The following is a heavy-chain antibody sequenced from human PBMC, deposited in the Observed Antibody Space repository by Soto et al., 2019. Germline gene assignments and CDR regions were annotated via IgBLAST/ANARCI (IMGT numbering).Heavy chain of an antibody. J-gene: IGHJ6*02. Sequence: XVCLSLSFAACGFSVSDYGMHWVRQAPGKGLEWVAIISYDGSIKYYGDSVKGRFTISRDYSQNTLYLQMNSLRPDDTAVYYCAKGFLGRSSTSYVACDNYYGMDVCGQRTTVTVSS. CDR1: GFSVSDYG. CDR3: AKGFLGRSSTSYVACDNYYGMDV. D-gene: IGHD2-2*01. V-gene: IGHV3-30*18. CDR2: ISYDGSIK.